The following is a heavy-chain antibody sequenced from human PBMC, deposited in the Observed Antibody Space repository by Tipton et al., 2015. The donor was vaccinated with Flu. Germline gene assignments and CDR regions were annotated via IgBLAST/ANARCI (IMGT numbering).Heavy chain of an antibody. CDR1: GASIRSYY. D-gene: IGHD3-22*01. Sequence: TLSLTCTVSGASIRSYYWSWIRQPPGKGLEWIGYIYYSGITNYNPSLKSRVTISVDTSKNQFSLKLSSVTAADTAVYYCAGVGGDYRDSSGFIPWFDLWGQGTLVTVSS. CDR2: IYYSGIT. CDR3: AGVGGDYRDSSGFIPWFDL. J-gene: IGHJ5*02. V-gene: IGHV4-59*01.